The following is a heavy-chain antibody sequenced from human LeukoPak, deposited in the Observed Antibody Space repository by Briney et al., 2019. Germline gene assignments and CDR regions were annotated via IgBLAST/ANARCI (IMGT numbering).Heavy chain of an antibody. CDR1: GFTVSSNY. Sequence: GGSLRLSCAASGFTVSSNYMSWVRQAPGKGLEWVSVIYSGGSTYYADSVKGRFTMSKDDARKSLYLQMSSLRVEDTALYYCAKDRANWAIDDWGQGTQVTVSS. V-gene: IGHV3-53*01. J-gene: IGHJ4*02. CDR3: AKDRANWAIDD. D-gene: IGHD2-2*02. CDR2: IYSGGST.